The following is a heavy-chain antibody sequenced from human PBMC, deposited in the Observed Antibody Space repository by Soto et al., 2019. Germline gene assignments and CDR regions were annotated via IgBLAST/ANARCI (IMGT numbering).Heavy chain of an antibody. J-gene: IGHJ4*02. Sequence: QVQLQESGPGLVKPSQTLSLTCTVSGGSISSGGYYWSGIRQHPGKGLEWIGYIYYSGSTYYNPSLNVRVTISVDTSKNQFSLKLSSVTAADTAVYYCAREGGIVWATAADYWGQGTLVTVSS. CDR1: GGSISSGGYY. V-gene: IGHV4-31*03. CDR2: IYYSGST. D-gene: IGHD1-26*01. CDR3: AREGGIVWATAADY.